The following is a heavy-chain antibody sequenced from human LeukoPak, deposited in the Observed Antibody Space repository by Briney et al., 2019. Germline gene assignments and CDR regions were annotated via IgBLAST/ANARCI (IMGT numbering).Heavy chain of an antibody. CDR3: ARGVRWEYYFDY. CDR1: GFTFSSYW. D-gene: IGHD4-23*01. CDR2: INSDGSST. Sequence: GGSLRLSCAASGFTFSSYWMHWVRHAPGKGLMWVSRINSDGSSTNYADSVKGRFTISRDNTKNTLYLQMNSLRAEDTAVYYCARGVRWEYYFDYWGQGTLVTVSS. J-gene: IGHJ4*02. V-gene: IGHV3-74*01.